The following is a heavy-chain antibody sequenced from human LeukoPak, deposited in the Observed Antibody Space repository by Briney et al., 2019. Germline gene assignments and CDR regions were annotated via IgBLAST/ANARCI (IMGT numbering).Heavy chain of an antibody. V-gene: IGHV4-59*01. CDR3: ARGRLTTPNWFGP. Sequence: SETLSLTCTVSGDSISSYYWTWIRQPPGKGLEWLGYLYNSGNTNYNPSLKSRVTMSVDTSTNQFSLRLTSVAAADTAVYYCARGRLTTPNWFGPWGQGILVTVSS. D-gene: IGHD1/OR15-1a*01. CDR2: LYNSGNT. CDR1: GDSISSYY. J-gene: IGHJ5*02.